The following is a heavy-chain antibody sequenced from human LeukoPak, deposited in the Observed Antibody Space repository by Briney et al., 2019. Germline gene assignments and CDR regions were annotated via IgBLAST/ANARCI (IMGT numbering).Heavy chain of an antibody. D-gene: IGHD3-16*01. CDR3: TRDRAYKTFDY. CDR2: IRPDGSEA. Sequence: GGSLRLSCAASGFTFSSSWMTWVRQAPGKGLEWVAVIRPDGSEAAYVDSVIGRFIISRDNAKNSLFLQMISLRVEDTAVYYCTRDRAYKTFDYWGQGALVTVSS. J-gene: IGHJ4*02. CDR1: GFTFSSSW. V-gene: IGHV3-7*04.